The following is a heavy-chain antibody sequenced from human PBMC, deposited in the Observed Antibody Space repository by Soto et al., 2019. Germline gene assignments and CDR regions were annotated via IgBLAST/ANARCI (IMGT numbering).Heavy chain of an antibody. CDR1: GFTFDDYT. CDR3: AKDTPRGEPHDAFDI. V-gene: IGHV3-43*01. CDR2: ISWDGGST. D-gene: IGHD3-16*01. J-gene: IGHJ3*02. Sequence: EVQLVESGGVVVQPGGSLRLSCAASGFTFDDYTMHWVRQAPGKGLEWVSLISWDGGSTYYADSVKGRFTISRDNSKNSLYLQMNSLRTEDTALYYCAKDTPRGEPHDAFDIWGQGTMVTVSS.